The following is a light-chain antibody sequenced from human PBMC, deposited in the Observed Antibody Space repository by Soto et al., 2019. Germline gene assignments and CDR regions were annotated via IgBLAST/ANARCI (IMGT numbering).Light chain of an antibody. J-gene: IGKJ5*01. CDR2: GAS. V-gene: IGKV3-20*01. CDR1: QSVSSY. CDR3: QQYGSSPIT. Sequence: EIVLTQSPGTLSLSPGERATLSCRASQSVSSYLAWYQQKPGQAPRLLIYGASTRATGIPARFSGSGSGTDFTLTISRLEPEDFAVYYCQQYGSSPITFGQGTRLEIK.